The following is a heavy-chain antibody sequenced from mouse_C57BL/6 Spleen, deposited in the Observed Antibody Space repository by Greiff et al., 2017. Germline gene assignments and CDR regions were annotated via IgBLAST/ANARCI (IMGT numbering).Heavy chain of an antibody. V-gene: IGHV1-80*01. Sequence: QVQLKQSGAELVKPGASVKISCKASGYAFSSYWMNWVKQRPGKGLEWIGQIYPGDGDTNYNGKFKGKATLTADKASSTAYMQLSSLTSEDSAVYFCARSHREGYYFDYWGQGTTLTVSS. CDR2: IYPGDGDT. D-gene: IGHD2-14*01. CDR3: ARSHREGYYFDY. J-gene: IGHJ2*01. CDR1: GYAFSSYW.